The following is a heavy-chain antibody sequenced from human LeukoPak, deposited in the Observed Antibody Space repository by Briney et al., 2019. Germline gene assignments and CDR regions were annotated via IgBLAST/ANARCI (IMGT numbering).Heavy chain of an antibody. J-gene: IGHJ3*02. CDR2: IKSKTDGGTT. Sequence: PGGSLRLSCAASGFTFSNAWMSWVRQAPGKGLEWVGRIKSKTDGGTTDYAAPVKGRFTISRDDSKNTLYLQMNSLKTEDTAVYYCTTDRASLLWFGELLYAFDIWGQGTMVTVSS. CDR3: TTDRASLLWFGELLYAFDI. CDR1: GFTFSNAW. D-gene: IGHD3-10*01. V-gene: IGHV3-15*01.